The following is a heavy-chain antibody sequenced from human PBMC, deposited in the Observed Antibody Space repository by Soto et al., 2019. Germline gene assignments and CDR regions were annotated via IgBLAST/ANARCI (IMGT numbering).Heavy chain of an antibody. CDR3: ARRWGDAFDF. D-gene: IGHD1-26*01. V-gene: IGHV4-59*01. CDR1: GWSLSSYN. Sequence: SETLSLTCTGSGWSLSSYNRSWIRQPPGKGLEWIGYIYYSGSTNYNPSLKSRVTISVDTSKNQFSLKLSSVTAADTAVYYCARRWGDAFDFWGQGTMVTVS. J-gene: IGHJ3*01. CDR2: IYYSGST.